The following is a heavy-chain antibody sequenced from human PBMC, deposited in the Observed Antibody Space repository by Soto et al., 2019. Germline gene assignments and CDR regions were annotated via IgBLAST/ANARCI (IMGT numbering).Heavy chain of an antibody. CDR1: GFNFSSYG. V-gene: IGHV3-33*01. CDR2: IWNDGSNE. CDR3: ARDKTDSGAYSDS. D-gene: IGHD3-22*01. J-gene: IGHJ4*02. Sequence: GGSLRLSCEASGFNFSSYGIHWVRQAPGKGLEWVAIIWNDGSNEYYADSVKGRFTISRDNSKNTVYLQVSKLRAEDTAVYFCARDKTDSGAYSDSWGQGTLVTVYS.